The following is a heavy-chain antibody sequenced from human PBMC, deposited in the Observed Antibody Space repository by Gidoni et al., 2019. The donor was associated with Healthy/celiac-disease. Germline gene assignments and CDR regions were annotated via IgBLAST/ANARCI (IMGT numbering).Heavy chain of an antibody. D-gene: IGHD6-6*01. V-gene: IGHV1-18*01. CDR2: ISAYNGNT. CDR3: ARDGIAARPREYYYYGMDV. Sequence: QVKLVQSGAEAKKPGASVKVSCKASGYTFTSYGISWVRQAPGQGLEWMGWISAYNGNTNYAQKLHGRVTMTTDTSTSTAYMELRSLRSDDTAVYYCARDGIAARPREYYYYGMDVWGQGTTVTVSS. J-gene: IGHJ6*02. CDR1: GYTFTSYG.